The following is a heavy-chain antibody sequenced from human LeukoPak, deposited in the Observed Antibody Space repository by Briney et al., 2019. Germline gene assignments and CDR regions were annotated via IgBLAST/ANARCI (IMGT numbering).Heavy chain of an antibody. CDR3: ARDPLVPYYYYYGMDV. V-gene: IGHV3-33*01. D-gene: IGHD6-13*01. Sequence: GGSPRLSCAASGFTFSSYGMHWVRQAPGKGLEWVAVIWYDGSNKYYADSVKGRFTISRDNSKNTLYLQMNSLRAEDTAVYYCARDPLVPYYYYYGMDVWGQGTTVTVSS. J-gene: IGHJ6*02. CDR1: GFTFSSYG. CDR2: IWYDGSNK.